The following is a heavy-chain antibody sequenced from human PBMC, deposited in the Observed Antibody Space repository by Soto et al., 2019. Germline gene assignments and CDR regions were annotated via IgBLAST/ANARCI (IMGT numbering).Heavy chain of an antibody. J-gene: IGHJ4*02. CDR2: LKAGPE. Sequence: EVQLLESGGTLVETGGSLRLSCTASGFTFSDSAMHWVRQAPGKGLEWVSSLKAGPEHHADSVTGRFTISRDNADNSVYLQMNSLRDEDTALYYCARGGYDWNYFDNWGQGTQVTVSS. CDR3: ARGGYDWNYFDN. D-gene: IGHD5-12*01. CDR1: GFTFSDSA. V-gene: IGHV3-48*02.